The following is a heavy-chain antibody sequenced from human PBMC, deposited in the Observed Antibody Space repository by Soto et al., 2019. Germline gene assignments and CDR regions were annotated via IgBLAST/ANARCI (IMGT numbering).Heavy chain of an antibody. J-gene: IGHJ6*02. V-gene: IGHV3-15*07. CDR3: TTDGFYCSGGSCYSMYYYGMDV. D-gene: IGHD2-15*01. CDR2: IKSKTDGGTT. CDR1: GFTFSNAW. Sequence: PGGSLRLSCAASGFTFSNAWMNWVRQAPGKGLEWVGRIKSKTDGGTTDYAAPVKGRFTISRDDSKNTLYLQMNSLKTEDTAVYYCTTDGFYCSGGSCYSMYYYGMDVWGQGTTVTVSS.